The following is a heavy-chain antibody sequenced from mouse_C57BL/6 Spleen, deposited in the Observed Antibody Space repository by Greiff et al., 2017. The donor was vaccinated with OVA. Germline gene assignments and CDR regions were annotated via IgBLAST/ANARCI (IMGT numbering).Heavy chain of an antibody. J-gene: IGHJ3*01. CDR2: ISSGSSNI. V-gene: IGHV5-17*01. Sequence: EVQGVESGGGLVKPGGSLKLSCAASGFTFSDYGMHWVRQAPEKGLEWVAYISSGSSNIYYADTVKVRVTIPRYNASNTLFLQMTSLRSEDTAMYYCSRAGNVFAYWGQGTLFTVSA. CDR1: GFTFSDYG. D-gene: IGHD2-1*01. CDR3: SRAGNVFAY.